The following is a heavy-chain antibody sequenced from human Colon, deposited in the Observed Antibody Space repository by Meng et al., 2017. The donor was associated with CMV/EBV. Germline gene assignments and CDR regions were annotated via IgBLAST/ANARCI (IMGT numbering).Heavy chain of an antibody. CDR1: GFTFSSYW. CDR2: IKQDGSET. V-gene: IGHV3-7*01. J-gene: IGHJ4*02. CDR3: ATFPTSPVVPPFDY. D-gene: IGHD3-22*01. Sequence: GESLKISCAASGFTFSSYWMHWVRQAPGKGLEWVANIKQDGSETSYVDSVKGRFTISRDNAKNSLYLQMNNLRAEDTAVYYCATFPTSPVVPPFDYWGQGTLVTVSS.